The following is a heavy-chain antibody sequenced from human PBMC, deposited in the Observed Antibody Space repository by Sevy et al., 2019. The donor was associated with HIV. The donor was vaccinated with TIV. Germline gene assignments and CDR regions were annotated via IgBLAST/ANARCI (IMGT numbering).Heavy chain of an antibody. Sequence: GGSLRLSCAASGFTFSSYAMHWVRQAPGKGLEWVAVISYDGSNKYYADSVKGRFTISRDNSKNTLYLQMNSLRAEDTAVYYCAREHRPKYYCDSSGYYPLGYYYGMDVWGQGTTVTVSS. D-gene: IGHD3-22*01. CDR3: AREHRPKYYCDSSGYYPLGYYYGMDV. CDR1: GFTFSSYA. V-gene: IGHV3-30-3*01. CDR2: ISYDGSNK. J-gene: IGHJ6*02.